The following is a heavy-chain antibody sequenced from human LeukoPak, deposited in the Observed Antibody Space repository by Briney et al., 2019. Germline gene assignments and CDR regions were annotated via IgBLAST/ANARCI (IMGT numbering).Heavy chain of an antibody. CDR1: GYTFTSYG. CDR2: ISAYNGNT. J-gene: IGHJ4*02. D-gene: IGHD3-10*01. V-gene: IGHV1-18*01. Sequence: ASVKVSCKAFGYTFTSYGISWVRQAPGQGLEWMGWISAYNGNTNYAQKLQGRVTMTTDTSTSTAYMELRSLRSDDTAVYYCAREGRGYYYGSGSYFPFDYWGQGTLVTVSS. CDR3: AREGRGYYYGSGSYFPFDY.